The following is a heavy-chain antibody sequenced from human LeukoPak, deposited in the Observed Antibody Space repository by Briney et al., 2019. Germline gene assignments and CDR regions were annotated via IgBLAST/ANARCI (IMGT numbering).Heavy chain of an antibody. J-gene: IGHJ4*02. D-gene: IGHD2-2*01. V-gene: IGHV3-30-3*01. CDR3: ARDREDIVVVPHDY. CDR1: GFTFSSYA. Sequence: GGSLRLSCAASGFTFSSYAMHWVRQAPGKGLEWVAVISYDGSNKYYADSVKGRFTISRDNSKNTLYLQMNSLRAEDTAVYYCARDREDIVVVPHDYWGQGTLVTVSS. CDR2: ISYDGSNK.